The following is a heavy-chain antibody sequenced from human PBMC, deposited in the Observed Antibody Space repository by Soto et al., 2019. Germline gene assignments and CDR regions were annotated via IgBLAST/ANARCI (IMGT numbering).Heavy chain of an antibody. CDR1: GGSVSSGSYY. Sequence: PETLSLTCTVSGGSVSSGSYYWSWIRQPPGKGLEWIGYIYYSGGTNYNPSLKSRVTISVDTSKNQFSLKLSSVTAADTAVYYCARETYKQWLATGIDWGKGTLVTVSS. CDR2: IYYSGGT. CDR3: ARETYKQWLATGID. J-gene: IGHJ4*02. V-gene: IGHV4-61*01. D-gene: IGHD6-19*01.